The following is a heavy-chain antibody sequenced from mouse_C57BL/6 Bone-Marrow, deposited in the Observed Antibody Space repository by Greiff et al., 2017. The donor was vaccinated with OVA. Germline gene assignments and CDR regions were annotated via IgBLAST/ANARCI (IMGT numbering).Heavy chain of an antibody. Sequence: QVQLKQSGAELVKPGASVKMSCKASGYTFTSYWITWVKQRPGQGLEWIGDIYPGSGSTNYNEKFKSKATLTVDTSSSTAYMQLSSLTSEDSAVYYCARRDGSSYGYFDVWGTGTTVTVSS. CDR1: GYTFTSYW. J-gene: IGHJ1*03. V-gene: IGHV1-55*01. CDR2: IYPGSGST. CDR3: ARRDGSSYGYFDV. D-gene: IGHD1-1*01.